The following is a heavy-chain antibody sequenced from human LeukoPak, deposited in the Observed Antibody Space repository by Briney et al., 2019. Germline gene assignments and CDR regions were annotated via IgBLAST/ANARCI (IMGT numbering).Heavy chain of an antibody. CDR1: GFTFSSYG. V-gene: IGHV3-30*18. D-gene: IGHD5-12*01. CDR2: ISCDGSNK. J-gene: IGHJ4*02. CDR3: AKAREAWTATIGAVFDY. Sequence: PGGSLRLSCAASGFTFSSYGMHWVRQAPGKGLEWVAVISCDGSNKYYADSVKGRFTISRDNSKNTLYLQMNSLRAEDTAVYYCAKAREAWTATIGAVFDYWGQGTLVTVSS.